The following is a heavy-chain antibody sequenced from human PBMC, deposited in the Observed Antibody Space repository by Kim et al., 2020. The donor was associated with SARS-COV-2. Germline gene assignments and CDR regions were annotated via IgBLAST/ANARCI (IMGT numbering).Heavy chain of an antibody. CDR2: INPNTGGT. J-gene: IGHJ6*01. CDR3: AREDSGFASGDYYYYYGM. V-gene: IGHV1-2*06. Sequence: ASVKVSCKASGYTFTDYFLHLVRQAPGQGPEWMGRINPNTGGTNYAQKFQGRVTMTRDTSIWTAYIEVRRLRSDDTAVYYCAREDSGFASGDYYYYYGM. CDR1: GYTFTDYF. D-gene: IGHD6-19*01.